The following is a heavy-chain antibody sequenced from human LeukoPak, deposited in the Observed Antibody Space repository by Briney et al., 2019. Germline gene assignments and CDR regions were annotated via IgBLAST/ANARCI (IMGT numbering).Heavy chain of an antibody. J-gene: IGHJ4*02. Sequence: AASVKVSCKASGYTFTDLYIHWVRQAPGQGLEWMGFLRTNTGGTSYAQKFQGRVTMTRDTSISTAYMELSSLTSDDTAVYFCARHNYDFDFDYWGQGTLVTVSA. D-gene: IGHD3-3*01. CDR3: ARHNYDFDFDY. CDR1: GYTFTDLY. CDR2: LRTNTGGT. V-gene: IGHV1-2*02.